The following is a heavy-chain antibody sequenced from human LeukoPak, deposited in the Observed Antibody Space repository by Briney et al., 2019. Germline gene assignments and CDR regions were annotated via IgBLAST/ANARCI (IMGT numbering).Heavy chain of an antibody. Sequence: SETLSLTCTVSGYSISSGYYWGWIRQPPGKGLEWIGYIYYSGSTNYNPSLKSRVTISVDTSENQFSLKLSSVTAADTAVYYCARGGGSGSYYYYYYMDVWGKGTTVTISS. CDR1: GYSISSGYY. CDR3: ARGGGSGSYYYYYYMDV. V-gene: IGHV4-61*01. CDR2: IYYSGST. D-gene: IGHD3-10*01. J-gene: IGHJ6*03.